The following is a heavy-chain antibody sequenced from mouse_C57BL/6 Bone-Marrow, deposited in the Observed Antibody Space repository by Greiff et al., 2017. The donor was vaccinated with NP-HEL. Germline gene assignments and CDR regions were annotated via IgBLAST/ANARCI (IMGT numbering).Heavy chain of an antibody. CDR2: ISSGGSYT. V-gene: IGHV5-6*02. CDR3: AGRGYDYDY. Sequence: EVKLQESGGDLVKPGGSLKLSCAASGFTFSSYGMSWVRQTPDKRLEWVATISSGGSYTYYPDSVKGRFTISRDNAKNTLYLQMSSLKSEDTAMYYCAGRGYDYDYWGQGTTLTVSS. D-gene: IGHD2-4*01. J-gene: IGHJ2*01. CDR1: GFTFSSYG.